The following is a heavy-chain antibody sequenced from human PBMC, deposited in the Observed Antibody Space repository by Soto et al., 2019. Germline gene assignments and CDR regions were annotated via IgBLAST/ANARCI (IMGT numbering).Heavy chain of an antibody. CDR3: ARGGSGSPTVGS. CDR2: IYSRGGT. J-gene: IGHJ5*01. Sequence: EVPVVESGGGLVQPGGSLRLSCAASGFTVSNNYMTWVRQAPGKGLEWVSLIYSRGGTDYAVSVKGRFTIARDNSKTIAYLAINSLRVEDTAEYYCARGGSGSPTVGSWGQGARVTVSS. CDR1: GFTVSNNY. D-gene: IGHD1-26*01. V-gene: IGHV3-66*01.